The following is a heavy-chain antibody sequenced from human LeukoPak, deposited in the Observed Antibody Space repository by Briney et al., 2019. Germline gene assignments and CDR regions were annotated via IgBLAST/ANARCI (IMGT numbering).Heavy chain of an antibody. CDR3: ARGDYFDP. CDR1: GGSFSTYY. CDR2: IQIGGST. V-gene: IGHV4-4*07. D-gene: IGHD4-11*01. Sequence: SETLSLTCTVSGGSFSTYYWNWIRQPAGKGLEWIGHIQIGGSTSYNPSLKSRVTMSLDTSKNQFSLKLSSVTAADTALYYCARGDYFDPWGQGTLVTVSS. J-gene: IGHJ5*02.